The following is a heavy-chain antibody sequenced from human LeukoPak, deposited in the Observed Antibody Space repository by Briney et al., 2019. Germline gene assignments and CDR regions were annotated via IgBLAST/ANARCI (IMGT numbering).Heavy chain of an antibody. CDR2: LSGGGGGT. D-gene: IGHD2-2*01. CDR3: AKDSDIVVVPALTYDH. J-gene: IGHJ4*02. CDR1: GFTFSSYW. Sequence: GGSLRLSCAASGFTFSSYWMHWGRQVPGKGLEWVSALSGGGGGTYYADSVKGRFTISRDNSKNTLYLQMNSLRAEDTAVYYCAKDSDIVVVPALTYDHWGQGTLVIVSS. V-gene: IGHV3-23*01.